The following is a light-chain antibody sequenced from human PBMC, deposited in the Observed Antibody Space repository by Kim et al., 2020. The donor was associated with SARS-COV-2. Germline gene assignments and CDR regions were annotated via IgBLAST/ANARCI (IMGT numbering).Light chain of an antibody. CDR1: SPNIGSNY. Sequence: PGQRVTISCSGSSPNIGSNYVYWYQQLPGTAPKLLIYRNNQRPSGVPDRFSGSKSGTSASLAISGLRSEDEADYYCAAWDDSLSGVFGGGTQLTVL. V-gene: IGLV1-47*01. CDR3: AAWDDSLSGV. CDR2: RNN. J-gene: IGLJ3*02.